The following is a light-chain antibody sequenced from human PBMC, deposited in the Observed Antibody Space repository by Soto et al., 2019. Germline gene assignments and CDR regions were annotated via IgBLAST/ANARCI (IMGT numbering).Light chain of an antibody. CDR2: WAS. CDR3: HQYANTPYT. Sequence: DIVMTQSPDFLAVSLVERATITCKSSQNVLYRSSNKSYLAWYQQRPGQPPRLLLYWASTRQSGVPDRFIGSGSETDFTLTISRLQAADEAISHCHQYANTPYTFGQGTNLEIK. CDR1: QNVLYRSSNKSY. V-gene: IGKV4-1*01. J-gene: IGKJ2*01.